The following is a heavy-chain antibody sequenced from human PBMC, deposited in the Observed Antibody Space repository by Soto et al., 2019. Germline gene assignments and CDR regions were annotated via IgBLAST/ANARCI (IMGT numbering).Heavy chain of an antibody. CDR3: AKGGTTTNIILDS. Sequence: PGGSLRLSCAASGFTSSNYAMSWVRQYPGKGLEWLSSIRGSGETTYYADSVKGRVTISRDNDKNTLYLQINSLTAGDTAVYYCAKGGTTTNIILDSWGPGTPVTVSS. CDR1: GFTSSNYA. CDR2: IRGSGETT. J-gene: IGHJ4*02. D-gene: IGHD1-1*01. V-gene: IGHV3-23*01.